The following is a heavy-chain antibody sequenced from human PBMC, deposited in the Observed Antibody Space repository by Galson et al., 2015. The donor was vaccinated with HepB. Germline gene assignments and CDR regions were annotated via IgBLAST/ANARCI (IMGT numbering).Heavy chain of an antibody. Sequence: SLRLSCAASGFTFSSYSMNWVRQAPGKGLEWVSSISSSSSSIYYADSVKGRFTISRDNAKNSLYLQMNSLRAEDTAVYYCARDSGGIAATLDEYFQHWGQGTLVTVSS. CDR3: ARDSGGIAATLDEYFQH. CDR1: GFTFSSYS. D-gene: IGHD6-13*01. V-gene: IGHV3-21*01. J-gene: IGHJ1*01. CDR2: ISSSSSSI.